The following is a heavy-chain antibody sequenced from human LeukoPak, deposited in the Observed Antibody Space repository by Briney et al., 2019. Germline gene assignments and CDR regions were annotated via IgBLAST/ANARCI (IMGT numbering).Heavy chain of an antibody. CDR2: IYTSGST. J-gene: IGHJ6*03. CDR3: AREGTAIAAAGVHYYYYYMDV. CDR1: VGSISSYY. V-gene: IGHV4-4*07. D-gene: IGHD6-13*01. Sequence: PSETLSLTCTVSVGSISSYYWSWIRQPAGKGLEWIGRIYTSGSTNYNPSLKSRVTMSVDTSKNQFSLKLSSVTAADTAVYYCAREGTAIAAAGVHYYYYYMDVWGKGTTVTISS.